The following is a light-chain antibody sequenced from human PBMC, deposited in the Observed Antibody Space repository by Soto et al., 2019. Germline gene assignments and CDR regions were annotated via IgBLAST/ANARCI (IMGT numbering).Light chain of an antibody. CDR1: QGISTY. Sequence: DFKMTQSPSTLPASVGDRVTITCRASQGISTYLNWYHQKPGKAPKLLIYAASSLQSGVPSRFSGSGSETDFTLTISSLQPEDFATYSCQQSYSTTWTFGQGTKVDVK. J-gene: IGKJ1*01. CDR2: AAS. V-gene: IGKV1-39*01. CDR3: QQSYSTTWT.